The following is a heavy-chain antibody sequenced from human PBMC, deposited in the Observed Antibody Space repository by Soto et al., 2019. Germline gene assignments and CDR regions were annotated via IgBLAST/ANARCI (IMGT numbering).Heavy chain of an antibody. V-gene: IGHV4-4*07. D-gene: IGHD2-2*01. J-gene: IGHJ4*02. CDR2: IYTSGST. CDR1: GGSISSYY. CDR3: ARACSSTSCYDVFDS. Sequence: SETLSLTCTVSGGSISSYYWSWIRQPAGKGLQWIVRIYTSGSTNYNPSLKSRVTMSVDTSKNQFSLKLSSVTAADTAVYYCARACSSTSCYDVFDSWGQGTLVT.